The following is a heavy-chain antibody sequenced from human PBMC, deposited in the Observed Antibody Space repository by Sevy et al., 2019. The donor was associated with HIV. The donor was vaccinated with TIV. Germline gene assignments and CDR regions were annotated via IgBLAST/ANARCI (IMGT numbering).Heavy chain of an antibody. CDR3: ARVVEPAGIDPYYYGVDV. Sequence: ASVKVSCKASGYTFTDYYIHWVRQAPGQGLEWMGWITPKSGGTNCAQKFHGRVTMTRDTSISTDYMELSRLRSDDTAVYYCARVVEPAGIDPYYYGVDVWGPGATVTVSS. CDR2: ITPKSGGT. D-gene: IGHD2-2*02. V-gene: IGHV1-2*02. J-gene: IGHJ6*02. CDR1: GYTFTDYY.